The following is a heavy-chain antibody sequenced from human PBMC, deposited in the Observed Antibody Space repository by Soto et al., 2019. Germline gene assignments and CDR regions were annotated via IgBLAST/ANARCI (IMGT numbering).Heavy chain of an antibody. V-gene: IGHV4-61*01. CDR3: TRAPVSGSYCFDF. CDR1: GGSVSSGNYY. D-gene: IGHD1-26*01. Sequence: PSETLSLTCTVSGGSVSSGNYYWSWIRQPPGKGLEWIGYIFHTGTTNYNPSLKSRVTISLDTSMNQFSLKLSSVTPADTAAYYCTRAPVSGSYCFDFWGQGTPVTVSS. CDR2: IFHTGTT. J-gene: IGHJ4*02.